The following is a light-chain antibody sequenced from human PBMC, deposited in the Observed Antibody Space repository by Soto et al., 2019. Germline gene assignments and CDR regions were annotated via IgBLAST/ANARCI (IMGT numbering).Light chain of an antibody. J-gene: IGKJ1*01. CDR1: RSVSSNF. CDR3: QQDGSSPGT. V-gene: IGKV3-20*01. Sequence: EIVLTQSPGTLSLSPGERATLSCRTSRSVSSNFLAWYQHKPGQAPRLLSYGASSRATGIPDRFSVSGSGTDFTLTISRLEPEDFAVYYCQQDGSSPGTFGQGTKVEIK. CDR2: GAS.